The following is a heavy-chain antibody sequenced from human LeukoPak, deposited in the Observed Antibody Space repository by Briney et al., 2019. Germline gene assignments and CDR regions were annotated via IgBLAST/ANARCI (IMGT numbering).Heavy chain of an antibody. CDR1: GGSISSGGYS. CDR3: ARHGPYGSGRSDAFDI. V-gene: IGHV4-30-2*01. Sequence: SETLSLTCAVSGGSISSGGYSWSWIRQPPGKGLEWIGYIYHSGSTYYNPSLKSRVTISVDRSKNQFSLKLSSVTAADTAVYYCARHGPYGSGRSDAFDIWGQGTMVTVSS. J-gene: IGHJ3*02. D-gene: IGHD3-10*01. CDR2: IYHSGST.